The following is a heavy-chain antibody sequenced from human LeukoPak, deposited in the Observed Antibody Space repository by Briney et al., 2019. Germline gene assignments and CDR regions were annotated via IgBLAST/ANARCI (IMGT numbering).Heavy chain of an antibody. V-gene: IGHV4-30-4*01. CDR3: ARYGDYHFDY. J-gene: IGHJ4*02. CDR1: GGSISSGDYY. Sequence: SETLSLTCTVSGGSISSGDYYWSWIRQPPGTGLEWIGYIYYSGSTYYNPSLKSRVTISVDTSKNQFSLKLSSVTAADTAVYYCARYGDYHFDYWGQGTLVTVSS. CDR2: IYYSGST. D-gene: IGHD4-17*01.